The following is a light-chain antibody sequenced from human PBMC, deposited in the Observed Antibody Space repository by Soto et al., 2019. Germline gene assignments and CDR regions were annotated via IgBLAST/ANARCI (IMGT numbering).Light chain of an antibody. CDR3: QQRYSLPLT. J-gene: IGKJ4*01. V-gene: IGKV1-39*01. Sequence: DIQMTQSPSSLSASVGDRVTITCRASQSINMYLNWYQQKPGKAPERLIEHTSSLQSGVPSRFSGSEAGTDFTLTIINLQPEDFATYYCQQRYSLPLTFGGGTKVEIK. CDR1: QSINMY. CDR2: HTS.